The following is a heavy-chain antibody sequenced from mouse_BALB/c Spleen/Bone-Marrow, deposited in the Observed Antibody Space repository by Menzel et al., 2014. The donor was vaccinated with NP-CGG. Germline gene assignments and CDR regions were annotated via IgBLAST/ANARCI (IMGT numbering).Heavy chain of an antibody. J-gene: IGHJ3*01. Sequence: EVMLVESGGGLVQPKGSLKLSCAASGFTFNTYAMNWVRQAPGKGLEWVARIRSKSNNYATYYADSVKDRFTISRDDSQSMLYLQMNNLKTEDTAMYYCVRSDGGWFAYWGQGTLVTVSA. D-gene: IGHD1-1*02. CDR3: VRSDGGWFAY. CDR1: GFTFNTYA. CDR2: IRSKSNNYAT. V-gene: IGHV10-1*02.